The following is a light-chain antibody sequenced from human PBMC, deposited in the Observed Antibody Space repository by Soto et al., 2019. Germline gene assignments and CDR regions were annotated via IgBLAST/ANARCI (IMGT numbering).Light chain of an antibody. CDR1: QGISSY. V-gene: IGKV1-9*01. Sequence: DIQFTQSPSFLSASVGDRVTITCRASQGISSYLAWYQQKPGKAPKLLIYAASTLQSGVPSRFSGSASGTEFTLTISSLQPEDFATYYCQQYNSYLWTFGQGTKVDIK. J-gene: IGKJ1*01. CDR3: QQYNSYLWT. CDR2: AAS.